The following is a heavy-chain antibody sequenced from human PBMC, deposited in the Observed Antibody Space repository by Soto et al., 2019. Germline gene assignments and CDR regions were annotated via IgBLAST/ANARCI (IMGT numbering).Heavy chain of an antibody. Sequence: GASVKVSCKASGYTFTSYGISWVRQAPGQGLEWMGWISAYNGNTNYAQKLQGRVTMTTDTSTSTAYMELRSLRSDDTAVYYCARRRGSSGYYSYYYYYGMDVWGQGTTVTVSS. CDR3: ARRRGSSGYYSYYYYYGMDV. CDR1: GYTFTSYG. J-gene: IGHJ6*02. CDR2: ISAYNGNT. V-gene: IGHV1-18*01. D-gene: IGHD3-22*01.